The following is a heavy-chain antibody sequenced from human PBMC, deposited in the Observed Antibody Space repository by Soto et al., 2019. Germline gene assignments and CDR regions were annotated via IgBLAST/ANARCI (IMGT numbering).Heavy chain of an antibody. Sequence: QVQLQESGPGLVKPSETLSLTCTVSGGSITTYYWSWIRQPPGKGLEWIGYIHYEGSTNYNPSLMSRVTSLVDTSQNQCSLKLTSVTAADTALYFCARGRRSGLYHVDSWGQGTLVTVSS. CDR2: IHYEGST. CDR3: ARGRRSGLYHVDS. J-gene: IGHJ4*02. V-gene: IGHV4-59*01. D-gene: IGHD3-22*01. CDR1: GGSITTYY.